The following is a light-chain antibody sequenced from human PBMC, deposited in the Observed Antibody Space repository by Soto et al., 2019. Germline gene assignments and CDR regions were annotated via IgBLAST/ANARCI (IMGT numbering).Light chain of an antibody. J-gene: IGKJ2*01. CDR1: QSVSSSY. V-gene: IGKV3-20*01. CDR2: GAS. CDR3: QQYGKSAMFT. Sequence: EIVLTHSPGTLSLSPGDRATLSCRASQSVSSSYLAWYQQKPGQAPSLLIYGASNRATGIPDRFSGGGSGTDFTLTISRREPDDFAVYYCQQYGKSAMFTFGQGTKLEIK.